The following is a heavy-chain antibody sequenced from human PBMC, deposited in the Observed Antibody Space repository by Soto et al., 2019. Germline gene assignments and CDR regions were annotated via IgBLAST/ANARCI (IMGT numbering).Heavy chain of an antibody. CDR3: ARARYSSSADWFDP. D-gene: IGHD6-6*01. J-gene: IGHJ5*02. V-gene: IGHV3-33*01. CDR1: GFTFSSYG. Sequence: GGSLRLSCAASGFTFSSYGMHWVRQAPGKGLEWVAVIWYDGSNKYYADSVKGRFTISRDNSKNTLYLQMNSLRAEDTAVYYCARARYSSSADWFDPWGQGTLVTVSS. CDR2: IWYDGSNK.